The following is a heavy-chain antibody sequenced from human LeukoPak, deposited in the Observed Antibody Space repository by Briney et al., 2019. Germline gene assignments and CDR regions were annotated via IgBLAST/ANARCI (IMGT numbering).Heavy chain of an antibody. V-gene: IGHV1-46*01. Sequence: ASVKVSCKASGYTFTSFYIHWVRQAPGQGLEWMGIIKPSGGDTSYAQKLQARVTLTRDTSTSTVYMELSSLRSEDTAIYYCARDWSESGIAVADYFDYWGQGTLVTVSS. CDR3: ARDWSESGIAVADYFDY. D-gene: IGHD6-19*01. CDR2: IKPSGGDT. CDR1: GYTFTSFY. J-gene: IGHJ4*02.